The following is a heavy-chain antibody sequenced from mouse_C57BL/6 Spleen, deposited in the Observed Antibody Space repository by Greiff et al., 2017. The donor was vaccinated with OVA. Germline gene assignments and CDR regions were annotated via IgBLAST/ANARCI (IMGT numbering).Heavy chain of an antibody. D-gene: IGHD2-4*01. CDR3: ARGYYDSSMDY. V-gene: IGHV1-50*01. Sequence: QVQLQQPGAELVKPGASVKLSCKASGYTFTSYWMQWVKQRPGQGLEWIGEIDPSDSYTNYNQKFKGKATLTVDTSSSTAYMQLSSLTSVDSAVYYCARGYYDSSMDYWGQGTSVTVSS. CDR1: GYTFTSYW. CDR2: IDPSDSYT. J-gene: IGHJ4*01.